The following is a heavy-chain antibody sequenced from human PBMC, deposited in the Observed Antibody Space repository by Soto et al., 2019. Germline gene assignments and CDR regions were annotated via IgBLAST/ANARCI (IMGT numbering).Heavy chain of an antibody. D-gene: IGHD3-10*02. J-gene: IGHJ4*02. CDR2: ISGSSSPI. Sequence: EVQLVEAGGGLVQPGGSLRLSCTASGFTFRNYGMNWVRQAPGKGLEWVSFISGSSSPIYYADSVKGRFTISRDNAKSSLYLQMNSLRDDDTAVYYCAREMLPRAYWGQGTLVTVSS. CDR1: GFTFRNYG. CDR3: AREMLPRAY. V-gene: IGHV3-48*02.